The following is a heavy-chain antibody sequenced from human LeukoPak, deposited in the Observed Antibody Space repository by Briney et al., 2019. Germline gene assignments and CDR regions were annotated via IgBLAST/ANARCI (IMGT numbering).Heavy chain of an antibody. D-gene: IGHD3-10*01. Sequence: ASVKVSCKASGYTFTSYYMHWVRQAPGQGLEWMGIINPSGGNTNYAQKFQGRVTMTRNTSISTAYMELSSLRSEDTAVYYCARGTGLNYYGSGSYYRDYWGQGTLVTVSS. CDR2: INPSGGNT. J-gene: IGHJ4*02. CDR1: GYTFTSYY. CDR3: ARGTGLNYYGSGSYYRDY. V-gene: IGHV1-46*01.